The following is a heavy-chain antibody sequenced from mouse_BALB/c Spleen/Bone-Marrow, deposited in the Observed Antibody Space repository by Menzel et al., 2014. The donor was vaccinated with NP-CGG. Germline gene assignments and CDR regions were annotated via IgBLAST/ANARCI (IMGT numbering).Heavy chain of an antibody. CDR1: GYTFTSYW. CDR2: IYPGDGGA. J-gene: IGHJ4*01. D-gene: IGHD1-1*01. Sequence: VQLQQSGAELARPGASVKLSRKPSGYTFTSYWMQWVKQRPGQGLEWIGTIYPGDGGARSTQKFEGKATLTADKSSSTAYMQLSSLASEDSAVYYCARNYYYASSWSAMDYWGQGTPVTVSS. V-gene: IGHV1-87*01. CDR3: ARNYYYASSWSAMDY.